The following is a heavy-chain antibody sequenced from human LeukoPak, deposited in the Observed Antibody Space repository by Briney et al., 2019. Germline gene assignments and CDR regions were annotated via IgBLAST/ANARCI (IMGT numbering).Heavy chain of an antibody. CDR3: ARDPQEWELAPDAFDI. CDR1: GFTFSSYA. J-gene: IGHJ3*02. Sequence: GGSLRLSCAASGFTFSSYAMSWVRQAPGKGLEWVSAISGSGGSTYYADSVKGRFTISRDNAKNSLYLQMNSLRAEDTAVYYCARDPQEWELAPDAFDIWGQGTMVTVSS. CDR2: ISGSGGST. D-gene: IGHD1-26*01. V-gene: IGHV3-23*01.